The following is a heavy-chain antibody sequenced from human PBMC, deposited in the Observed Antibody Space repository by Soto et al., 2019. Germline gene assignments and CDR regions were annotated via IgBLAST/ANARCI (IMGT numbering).Heavy chain of an antibody. V-gene: IGHV3-30-3*01. D-gene: IGHD3-16*01. CDR1: GFTFSSYA. Sequence: QVQLVESGGGVVQPGRSLRLSCAASGFTFSSYAMHWVRQAPGKGLEWVAVISYDGSNKYYADSVKGRFTISRDNSKNTLYLQMNWLRAEDTCVYYCAGNDYDYVWGSYRPSPGDYWVQGTLLTVSS. CDR2: ISYDGSNK. CDR3: AGNDYDYVWGSYRPSPGDY. J-gene: IGHJ4*02.